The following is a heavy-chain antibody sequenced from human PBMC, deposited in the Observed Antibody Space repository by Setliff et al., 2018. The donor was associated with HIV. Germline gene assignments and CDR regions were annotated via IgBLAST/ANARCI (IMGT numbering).Heavy chain of an antibody. V-gene: IGHV5-10-1*01. J-gene: IGHJ4*02. CDR3: ARGFYGDYYFDY. CDR2: IDPSNSNT. D-gene: IGHD4-17*01. CDR1: GYSFTSYW. Sequence: PGESLKLSCKGSGYSFTSYWISWVRQMPGKGLEWMGRIDPSNSNTNYSPSFQVHVTISADKSISTAYLQWSSLKASDTAMYYCARGFYGDYYFDYWGQGTLVTVSS.